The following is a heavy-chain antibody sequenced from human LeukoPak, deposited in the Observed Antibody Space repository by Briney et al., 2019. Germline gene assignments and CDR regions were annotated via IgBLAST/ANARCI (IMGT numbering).Heavy chain of an antibody. CDR2: IYTSGST. Sequence: SETLSLTCTVSGGSISSGSYYWSWIRQPAGKGLEWIGRIYTSGSTNYNPSLKSRVTISVDTSKNQFSLKLSSVTAADTAVYYCARFRRIQLWFRVHDDAFDIWGQGTMVTVSS. D-gene: IGHD5-18*01. J-gene: IGHJ3*02. CDR1: GGSISSGSYY. CDR3: ARFRRIQLWFRVHDDAFDI. V-gene: IGHV4-61*02.